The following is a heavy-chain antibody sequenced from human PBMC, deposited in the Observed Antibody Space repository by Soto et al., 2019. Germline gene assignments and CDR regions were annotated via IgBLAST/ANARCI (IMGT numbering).Heavy chain of an antibody. V-gene: IGHV1-18*01. J-gene: IGHJ5*02. CDR1: GYTFTNYG. Sequence: ASVKVSCKASGYTFTNYGISWVRQAPGQGLEWMGWISAYNGNTNYAQKLQGRVTMTTDTSTSTAYMELRTLRSDDTAVYYCVRIVGADRRWFDPWGQGTLVTVSS. CDR2: ISAYNGNT. CDR3: VRIVGADRRWFDP. D-gene: IGHD1-26*01.